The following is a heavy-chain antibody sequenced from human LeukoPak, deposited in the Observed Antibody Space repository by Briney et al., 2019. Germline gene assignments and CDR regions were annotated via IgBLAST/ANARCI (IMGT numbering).Heavy chain of an antibody. D-gene: IGHD3-10*01. CDR2: INHSGST. CDR1: GGSFSGYY. CDR3: ARVFDSGSQAYFYYMDV. V-gene: IGHV4-34*01. Sequence: SETLSLTCAVYGGSFSGYYWSWIRQPPGKGLEWIGEINHSGSTNYNPSLKSRVTMSVDTSKNQLSLKVSSVIAADTAVYYCARVFDSGSQAYFYYMDVWGKGTTVIISS. J-gene: IGHJ6*03.